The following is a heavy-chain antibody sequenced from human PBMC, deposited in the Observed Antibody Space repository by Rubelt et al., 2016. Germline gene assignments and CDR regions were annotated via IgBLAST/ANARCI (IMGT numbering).Heavy chain of an antibody. Sequence: EVQLVESGGGLVQPGRSLRLSCAASGFTFDDYAMHWVRQAPGKGLEWVSGISWNSGSLGYGYSVKGLFTISGDNAKNSLYLKMNSLRAEDTALYYCAKDSGNYYYYGMDVWGQGTTVTVSS. CDR2: ISWNSGSL. CDR1: GFTFDDYA. CDR3: AKDSGNYYYYGMDV. V-gene: IGHV3-9*01. J-gene: IGHJ6*02. D-gene: IGHD1-1*01.